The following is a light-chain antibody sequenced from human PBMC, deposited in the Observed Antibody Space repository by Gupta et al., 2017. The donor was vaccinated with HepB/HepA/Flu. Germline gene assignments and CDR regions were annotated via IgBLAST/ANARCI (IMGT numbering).Light chain of an antibody. Sequence: QSALTQPASVSGSPGQSFTIPCSGTCSDIGTHNYVSWYQQNPGKAPKLIIHDVSDRPSGVSNRFSGSKSGNTASLTISGLQAEDEADYYCCSSSSSSTLYVFGTGTEVTVL. CDR2: DVS. CDR1: CSDIGTHNY. J-gene: IGLJ1*01. V-gene: IGLV2-14*01. CDR3: CSSSSSSTLYV.